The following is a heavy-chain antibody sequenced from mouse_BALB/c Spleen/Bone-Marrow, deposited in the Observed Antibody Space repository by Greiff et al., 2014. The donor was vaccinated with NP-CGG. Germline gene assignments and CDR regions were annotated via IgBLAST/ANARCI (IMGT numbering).Heavy chain of an antibody. Sequence: DVQLVESGGDLVKPGGSLKLSCAASGFTFSSYGMSWGRQTPDKRLEWVATISSGGSNTYYPDSVKGRFTISRDNAKNTLYLQMSSLKSEGTAMYYCARHQRYYAMDYWGQGTSVTVSS. CDR3: ARHQRYYAMDY. V-gene: IGHV5-6*01. CDR1: GFTFSSYG. J-gene: IGHJ4*01. CDR2: ISSGGSNT.